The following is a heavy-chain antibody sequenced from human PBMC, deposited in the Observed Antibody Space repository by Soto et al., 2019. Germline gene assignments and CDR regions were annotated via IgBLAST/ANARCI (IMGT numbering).Heavy chain of an antibody. D-gene: IGHD3-10*01. Sequence: QVQLQESGPGLVKPSQTLSLTCTVSGGSISSGGYYWSWIRQHPGKGLEWIGYIYYSGSTYYNPSLKSRVTISVDTSKTQFPLKLSFVTAADTAVYYCARESMVRGADLDYWGQGTLVTVSS. CDR3: ARESMVRGADLDY. V-gene: IGHV4-31*03. J-gene: IGHJ4*02. CDR1: GGSISSGGYY. CDR2: IYYSGST.